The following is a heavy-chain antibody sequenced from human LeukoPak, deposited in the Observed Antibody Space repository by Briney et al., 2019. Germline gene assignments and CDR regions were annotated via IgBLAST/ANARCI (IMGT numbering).Heavy chain of an antibody. CDR2: IIPIFGTA. J-gene: IGHJ4*02. CDR1: GATFSSDA. D-gene: IGHD2-15*01. CDR3: ATEGYCSGGSCYSGFDY. Sequence: GASVKVSCKASGATFSSDAISWVRQAPGQGLEWMGGIIPIFGTANYAQKFQGRVTITADKSTSTAYMELSSLRSEDTAVYYCATEGYCSGGSCYSGFDYWGQGTLVTVSS. V-gene: IGHV1-69*06.